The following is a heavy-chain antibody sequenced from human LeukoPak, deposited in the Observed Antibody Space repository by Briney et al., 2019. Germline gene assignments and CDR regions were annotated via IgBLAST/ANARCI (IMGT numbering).Heavy chain of an antibody. Sequence: PGGSLRLSCAASGFTFSSYSMNWVRQAPGKGLEWVSSISSSSSYIYYADSVKGRFTISRDNSKNTLYLQMNSLRAEDTAVYYCAKDFIGDYYDSSGYFPGAGAFDIWGQGTMVTVSS. CDR2: ISSSSSYI. J-gene: IGHJ3*02. V-gene: IGHV3-21*01. CDR3: AKDFIGDYYDSSGYFPGAGAFDI. D-gene: IGHD3-22*01. CDR1: GFTFSSYS.